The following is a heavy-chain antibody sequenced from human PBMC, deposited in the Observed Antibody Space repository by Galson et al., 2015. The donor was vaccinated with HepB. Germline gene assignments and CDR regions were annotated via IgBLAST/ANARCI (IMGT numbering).Heavy chain of an antibody. Sequence: QSGAEVKKPGESLRISCKGSGYSFTSYWISWVRQMPGKGLEWMGRIDPSDSYTNYSPSFQGHVTISADKSISTAYLQWSSLKASDTAMYYCARTSSSWDNYYYYYMDVWGKGTTVTVSS. CDR1: GYSFTSYW. CDR3: ARTSSSWDNYYYYYMDV. V-gene: IGHV5-10-1*01. J-gene: IGHJ6*03. D-gene: IGHD6-13*01. CDR2: IDPSDSYT.